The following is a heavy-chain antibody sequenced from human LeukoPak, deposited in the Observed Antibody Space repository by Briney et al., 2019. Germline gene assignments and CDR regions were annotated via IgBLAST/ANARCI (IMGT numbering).Heavy chain of an antibody. CDR1: GFTFSSYA. Sequence: GGSLRLSCAASGFTFSSYAMHWVRQAPGKGLEWVAVISYDGSNKYYADSVKGRFTISRDNSKNTLYLQMNSLRAEDTAVYYCAKGEYYFDYWGQGTLVTVSS. J-gene: IGHJ4*02. CDR2: ISYDGSNK. D-gene: IGHD3-10*01. CDR3: AKGEYYFDY. V-gene: IGHV3-30-3*01.